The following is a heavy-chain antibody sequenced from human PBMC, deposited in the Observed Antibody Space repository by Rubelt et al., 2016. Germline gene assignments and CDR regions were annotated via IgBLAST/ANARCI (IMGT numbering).Heavy chain of an antibody. CDR3: AGSNDYDVFES. J-gene: IGHJ3*02. Sequence: QLQLQESGPGLVKPSETLSLICSVSGGSISSSGYYWGWIRQPPGKGLEWIGSIYYSGSTYYKPSLKSRVTISVYTSKNQFSRKLNCVPAADRAGDYGAGSNDYDVFESWGEGTMVTVS. CDR2: IYYSGST. CDR1: GGSISSSGYY. D-gene: IGHD5-12*01. V-gene: IGHV4-39*01.